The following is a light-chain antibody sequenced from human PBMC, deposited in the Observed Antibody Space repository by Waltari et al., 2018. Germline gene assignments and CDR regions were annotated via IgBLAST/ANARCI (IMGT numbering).Light chain of an antibody. CDR3: QQFGSPFT. CDR1: QIVESNY. Sequence: VLTQSPDTLSLSPGERAALSCRASQIVESNYLVWYQQKRGQPPRLLIFGASNRAAGIPDRFSGSGSGTDFTLTISRLEPEDFAVYYCQQFGSPFTFGQGTKVEI. CDR2: GAS. J-gene: IGKJ2*01. V-gene: IGKV3-20*01.